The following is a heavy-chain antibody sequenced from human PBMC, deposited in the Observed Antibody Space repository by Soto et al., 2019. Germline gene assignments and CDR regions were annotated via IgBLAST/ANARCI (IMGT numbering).Heavy chain of an antibody. Sequence: GASVKVSCKASGYTFTTYYIHWVRQAPGQGLEWMGIINPSSGSTSSAQKFQGRVTMTRDTSTSTVYMELSSLRSEDTAVYYCSRAPFASGSGWYDYWGQGTLVTVSS. J-gene: IGHJ4*02. CDR3: SRAPFASGSGWYDY. CDR2: INPSSGST. V-gene: IGHV1-46*03. D-gene: IGHD6-19*01. CDR1: GYTFTTYY.